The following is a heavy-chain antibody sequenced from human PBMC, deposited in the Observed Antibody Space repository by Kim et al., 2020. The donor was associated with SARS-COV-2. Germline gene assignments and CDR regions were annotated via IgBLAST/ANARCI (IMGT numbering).Heavy chain of an antibody. CDR1: GFTFSSYA. V-gene: IGHV3-23*01. CDR2: ISGSGGST. J-gene: IGHJ4*02. Sequence: GGSLRLSCAASGFTFSSYAMSWVRQAPGKGLEWVSAISGSGGSTYYADSVKGRFTISRDNSKNTLYLQMNSLRAEDTAVYYCAKDFDYGGNKRWVWIDTGGFDYWGQGTLVTVSS. CDR3: AKDFDYGGNKRWVWIDTGGFDY. D-gene: IGHD4-17*01.